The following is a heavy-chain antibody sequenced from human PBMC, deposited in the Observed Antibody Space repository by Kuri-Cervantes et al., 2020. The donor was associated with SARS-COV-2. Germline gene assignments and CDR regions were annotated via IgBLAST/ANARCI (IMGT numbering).Heavy chain of an antibody. Sequence: SETLSLTCTASGGSTSSYYWSWIRQPPGKGLEWIGYIYYSGSTNYNPSLKSRVTISVDTSKNQFSLKLSSVTAADTAVYYCAREGLMGTMDYWGQGTLVTVSS. V-gene: IGHV4-59*12. CDR2: IYYSGST. CDR1: GGSTSSYY. J-gene: IGHJ4*02. CDR3: AREGLMGTMDY. D-gene: IGHD2-8*01.